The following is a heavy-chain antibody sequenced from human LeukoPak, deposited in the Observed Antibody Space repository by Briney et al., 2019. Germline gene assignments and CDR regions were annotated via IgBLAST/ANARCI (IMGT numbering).Heavy chain of an antibody. V-gene: IGHV3-7*01. J-gene: IGHJ4*02. D-gene: IGHD6-6*01. Sequence: GGSLRLSCAASGFTFTSSAMAWVRQAPGKGLEWVANIHQDGSEQFYLDSVEGRFTISRDNAKSSLYLQMDNLRAEDTAVYYCSNGIYSSSYWGRGTLVTVSS. CDR2: IHQDGSEQ. CDR3: SNGIYSSSY. CDR1: GFTFTSSA.